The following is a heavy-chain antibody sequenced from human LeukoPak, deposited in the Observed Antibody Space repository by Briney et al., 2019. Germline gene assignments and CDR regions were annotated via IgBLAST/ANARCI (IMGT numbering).Heavy chain of an antibody. Sequence: SVKVSCKASGGTFSSYAISWVRQATGQGLEWMGRIIPIFGIANYAQKFQGRVTITADKSTSTAYMELSSLRSEDTAVYYCARDVEQVVVTAHNWFDPWGQGTLVTVSS. CDR3: ARDVEQVVVTAHNWFDP. CDR2: IIPIFGIA. V-gene: IGHV1-69*04. CDR1: GGTFSSYA. D-gene: IGHD2-21*02. J-gene: IGHJ5*02.